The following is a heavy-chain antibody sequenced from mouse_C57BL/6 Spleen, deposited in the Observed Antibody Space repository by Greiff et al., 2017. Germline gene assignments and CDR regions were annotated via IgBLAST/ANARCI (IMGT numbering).Heavy chain of an antibody. Sequence: QVQLQQSGAELARPGASVKMSCKASGYTFTSYTMHWVKQRPGPGLEWIGYINPSSGYTKYNQKFKDKATLTADKSSSTAYMQLSSLTSEDSSVYYCARESQVDYYGSSYVYFDVWGTGTTVTVSS. V-gene: IGHV1-4*01. J-gene: IGHJ1*03. CDR1: GYTFTSYT. CDR2: INPSSGYT. D-gene: IGHD1-1*01. CDR3: ARESQVDYYGSSYVYFDV.